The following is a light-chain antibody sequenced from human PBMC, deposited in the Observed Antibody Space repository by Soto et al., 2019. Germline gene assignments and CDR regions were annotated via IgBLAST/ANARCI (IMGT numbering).Light chain of an antibody. CDR1: QDINKN. CDR3: QQYESLPLT. V-gene: IGKV1-33*01. CDR2: DAS. J-gene: IGKJ5*01. Sequence: DIQMTQSPSSLSASLGDRGSITCQASQDINKNLIWYQQKPGKAPKLLIYDASDLETGVPSRFSGSGSGTGFTFTISSLQPEDFATYYCQQYESLPLTFGQGTRLEIK.